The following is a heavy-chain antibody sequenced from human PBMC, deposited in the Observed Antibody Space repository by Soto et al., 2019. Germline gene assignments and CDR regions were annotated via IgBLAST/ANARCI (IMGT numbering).Heavy chain of an antibody. V-gene: IGHV1-2*04. Sequence: ASVKVSCKASGYTFTGYYMHWVRQAPGQGLGWMGWINPNSGGTNYAQKFQGWVTMTRDTSISTAYMELSRLRSDDTAVYYCARACRGDFWSGYSAFDIWGQGTMVTVSS. J-gene: IGHJ3*02. CDR3: ARACRGDFWSGYSAFDI. CDR1: GYTFTGYY. CDR2: INPNSGGT. D-gene: IGHD3-3*01.